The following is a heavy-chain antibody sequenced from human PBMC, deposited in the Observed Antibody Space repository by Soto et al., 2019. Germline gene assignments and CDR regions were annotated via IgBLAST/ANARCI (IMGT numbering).Heavy chain of an antibody. J-gene: IGHJ5*02. CDR1: GGTFSSYA. CDR3: LSVTPMIRGVIDNGFDP. V-gene: IGHV1-69*01. Sequence: QVPLVQSWAEVKKPGSSVTVSCKASGGTFSSYAIHWVRQAPGQGLEWMGGIIPMSGPAKYAQRFQGRVTITAYEATTTVYMELTSLTSHGTAVYYCLSVTPMIRGVIDNGFDPWCHGTVVSVPS. CDR2: IIPMSGPA. D-gene: IGHD3-10*01.